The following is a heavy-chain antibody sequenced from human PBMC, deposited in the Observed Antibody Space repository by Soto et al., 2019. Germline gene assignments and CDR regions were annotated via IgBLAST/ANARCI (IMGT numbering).Heavy chain of an antibody. V-gene: IGHV1-69*06. CDR1: GGTFSSYA. Sequence: SVKVSCKASGGTFSSYAISWVRQAPGQGLEWMGGIIPIFGTANYAQKFQGRVTITADKSTSTAYMELSSLRSEDTAVYYCARDPTLRSYFDYWGQGTLVTVSS. CDR3: ARDPTLRSYFDY. CDR2: IIPIFGTA. J-gene: IGHJ4*02.